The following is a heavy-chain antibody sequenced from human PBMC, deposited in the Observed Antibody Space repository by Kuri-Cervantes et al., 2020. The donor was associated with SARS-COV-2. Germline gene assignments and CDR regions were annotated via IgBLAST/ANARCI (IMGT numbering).Heavy chain of an antibody. CDR1: GFTFSSYD. J-gene: IGHJ2*01. CDR3: ARDGEGSGFVWYFDL. Sequence: LSLTCAASGFTFSSYDMRWVRQATGKGLEWVSAIGTAGDPYYPGSVKGRFTISRENAENSLYLQMNSLRAEDTAVYYCARDGEGSGFVWYFDLWGRGTLVTVSS. CDR2: IGTAGDP. D-gene: IGHD6-19*01. V-gene: IGHV3-13*05.